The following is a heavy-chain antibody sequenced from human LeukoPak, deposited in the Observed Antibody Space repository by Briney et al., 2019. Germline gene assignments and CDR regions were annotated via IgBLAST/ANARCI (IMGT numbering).Heavy chain of an antibody. D-gene: IGHD4-17*01. CDR3: AREPYGDYASCFDY. CDR2: ISSSGSTI. CDR1: GFTFSRYE. Sequence: QPGGSLRLSCAASGFTFSRYEMNWVRQAPGKGLEWVSYISSSGSTIYYADSVKGRFTISRDNAKNSLYLQMNSLRAEDTAVYYCAREPYGDYASCFDYWGQGTLVTVSS. V-gene: IGHV3-48*03. J-gene: IGHJ4*02.